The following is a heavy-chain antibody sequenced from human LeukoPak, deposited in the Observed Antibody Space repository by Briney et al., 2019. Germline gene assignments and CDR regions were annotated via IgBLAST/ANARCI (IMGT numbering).Heavy chain of an antibody. CDR3: ARVHSGTYFYPPDY. D-gene: IGHD1-26*01. CDR2: SSYDASSK. Sequence: GGSLRLSCAASGFTLSTYAMYCVRQAPGKGLEWVAASSYDASSKYYADSVKGRFSISRDSSKNTLYAHLNRLRAEDTAIYYCARVHSGTYFYPPDYWGQGTLVTVSS. V-gene: IGHV3-30*04. CDR1: GFTLSTYA. J-gene: IGHJ4*02.